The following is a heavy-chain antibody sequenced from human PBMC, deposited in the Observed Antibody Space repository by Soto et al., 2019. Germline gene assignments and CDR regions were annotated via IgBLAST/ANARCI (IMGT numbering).Heavy chain of an antibody. Sequence: GESLKISCKGSGYSFTSYWIGWVRQMPGKGLEWMGNIYPGDSDTRYSPSFQGQVTISADKSISTAYLQWSSLKASDTAMYYCVSGSGPDYYYYYMDVWGKGTTVTVSS. J-gene: IGHJ6*03. CDR3: VSGSGPDYYYYYMDV. D-gene: IGHD2-15*01. CDR2: IYPGDSDT. V-gene: IGHV5-51*01. CDR1: GYSFTSYW.